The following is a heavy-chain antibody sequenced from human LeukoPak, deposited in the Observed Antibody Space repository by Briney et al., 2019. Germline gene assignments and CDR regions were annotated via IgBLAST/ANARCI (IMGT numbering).Heavy chain of an antibody. J-gene: IGHJ4*02. V-gene: IGHV6-1*01. CDR2: IYYRSKWYN. D-gene: IGHD5-18*01. CDR3: ARERGGNNYGYVFDY. Sequence: SQTLSLTCAISGDSVSSNSVAWNWIRQSPSRGLEWLGRIYYRSKWYNDYAVSVESRITINPDTTKNRFSLQLNSVTPEDTAVYCCARERGGNNYGYVFDYWGQGTLVTVSS. CDR1: GDSVSSNSVA.